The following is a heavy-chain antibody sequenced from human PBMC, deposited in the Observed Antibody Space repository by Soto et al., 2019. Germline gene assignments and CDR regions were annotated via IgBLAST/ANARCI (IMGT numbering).Heavy chain of an antibody. J-gene: IGHJ6*03. CDR1: GYTFTSYD. Sequence: ASVKVSCKASGYTFTSYDINWVRQATGQGLEWMGWMNPNSGNTGYAQKFQGRVTMTRNTSISTAYMELSSLRSEDTAVYYCARGAQNVGLFGYYYYYMDVWGKGTTVTVSS. V-gene: IGHV1-8*01. CDR3: ARGAQNVGLFGYYYYYMDV. D-gene: IGHD3-16*01. CDR2: MNPNSGNT.